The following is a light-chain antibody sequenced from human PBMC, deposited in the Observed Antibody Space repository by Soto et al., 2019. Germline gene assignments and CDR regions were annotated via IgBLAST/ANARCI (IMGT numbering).Light chain of an antibody. CDR1: QSVNRN. Sequence: ETVMTQSPATLSVSPGERATLSCRASQSVNRNLAWYQQEPGQAPNRLIYGASTRATGVPARFSGSGSGTEFTVTISSLQSEDLAIYYCQQYNDWPATFGGGSKVEIK. CDR2: GAS. CDR3: QQYNDWPAT. V-gene: IGKV3-15*01. J-gene: IGKJ4*01.